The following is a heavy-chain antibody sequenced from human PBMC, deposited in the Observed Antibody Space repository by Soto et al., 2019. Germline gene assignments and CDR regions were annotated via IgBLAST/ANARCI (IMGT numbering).Heavy chain of an antibody. J-gene: IGHJ1*01. CDR1: GFTFSSYA. V-gene: IGHV3-23*01. CDR3: AKDGAYCGGDCYSLYFQH. D-gene: IGHD2-21*02. Sequence: EVQLLESGGGLVQPGGYLRLSCAASGFTFSSYAMSWVRQAPGKGLEWVSAISGSGGSTYYADSVKGRFTISRDNSKNTLYLQMNSLRAEDTAVYYCAKDGAYCGGDCYSLYFQHWGQGTLVTVSS. CDR2: ISGSGGST.